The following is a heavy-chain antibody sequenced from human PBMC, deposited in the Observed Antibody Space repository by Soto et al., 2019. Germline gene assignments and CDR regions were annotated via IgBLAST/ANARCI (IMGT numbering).Heavy chain of an antibody. J-gene: IGHJ4*02. CDR1: GGSISSSSYY. D-gene: IGHD2-2*01. CDR3: ARVGRYCSSTRCYGFDS. CDR2: IYYSGST. Sequence: SETLSLTCTVSGGSISSSSYYWGWIRQHPGKGLEWIGYIYYSGSTYYNPSLKSRVTISVDTSKNQFSLKLSSVTAADTALYYCARVGRYCSSTRCYGFDSWGLGTLVTVSS. V-gene: IGHV4-31*03.